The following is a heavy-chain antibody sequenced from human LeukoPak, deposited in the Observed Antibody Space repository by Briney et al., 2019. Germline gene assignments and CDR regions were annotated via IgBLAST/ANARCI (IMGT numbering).Heavy chain of an antibody. V-gene: IGHV1-8*01. J-gene: IGHJ2*01. D-gene: IGHD2-21*02. CDR1: GYTFTSYD. Sequence: ASVKVSCKASGYTFTSYDINWVRQATGQGLEWMGWMNPNSGNTGYAQKFQGRVTMTRNTSISTAYMELSSLRSEDTAVYYWATPFYGGGDGYRYGYFNLWGLGTLVIVSS. CDR2: MNPNSGNT. CDR3: ATPFYGGGDGYRYGYFNL.